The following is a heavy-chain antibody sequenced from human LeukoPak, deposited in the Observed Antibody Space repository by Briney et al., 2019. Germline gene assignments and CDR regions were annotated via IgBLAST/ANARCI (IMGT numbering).Heavy chain of an antibody. CDR3: ARDRGRISEYYGSGNFLHYYMDL. D-gene: IGHD3-10*01. Sequence: ASVKVSCKASGYTFSDYYMHWVRQGPGQGLEWMGWINPNSGGTNYAHKFQGRVNMTRDTSITTVYMDLRRLTSDDTAVYYCARDRGRISEYYGSGNFLHYYMDLWGKGATVTVSS. J-gene: IGHJ6*03. CDR1: GYTFSDYY. V-gene: IGHV1-2*07. CDR2: INPNSGGT.